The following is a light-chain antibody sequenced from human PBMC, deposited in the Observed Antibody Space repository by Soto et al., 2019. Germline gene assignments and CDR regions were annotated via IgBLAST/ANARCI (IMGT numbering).Light chain of an antibody. V-gene: IGLV1-51*01. CDR1: SSNVGNNY. CDR2: DND. Sequence: QSVLTQPPSVSAAPGQNVTISCSGRSSNVGNNYVSWYQQIPQTAPKLPIYDNDKRPSGIPDRFSGPTSGTSATLGITGVQTGDEADYFCVTGDSSLSGIVVFGGGTKLTVL. CDR3: VTGDSSLSGIVV. J-gene: IGLJ2*01.